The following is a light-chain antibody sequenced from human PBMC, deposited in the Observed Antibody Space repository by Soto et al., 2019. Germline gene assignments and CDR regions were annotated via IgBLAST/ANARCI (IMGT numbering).Light chain of an antibody. CDR2: GAS. Sequence: EIVMTQSPATLSVSPGERATLSCRASQSVSSNLAWYQQKPGQAPRLLIYGASTRATGIPARFSGSGSGTEFTLPISSLQSEDVAVYYCQQYNNWPSYTFGQGTKLEIK. J-gene: IGKJ2*01. CDR1: QSVSSN. V-gene: IGKV3-15*01. CDR3: QQYNNWPSYT.